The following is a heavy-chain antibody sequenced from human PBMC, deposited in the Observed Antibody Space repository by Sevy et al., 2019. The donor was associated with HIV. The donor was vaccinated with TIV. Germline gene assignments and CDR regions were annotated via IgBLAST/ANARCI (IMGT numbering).Heavy chain of an antibody. CDR2: INSGGGST. J-gene: IGHJ4*02. CDR3: ARAPYSSIYYTY. V-gene: IGHV3-23*01. D-gene: IGHD3-22*01. Sequence: GGSLRLSCAASGFTFTEFVMSWVRQAPGKGLEWVSTINSGGGSTYYADSVKGRFTISRDNSQNTLDLQMNSLRAEDTAVYYCARAPYSSIYYTYWGQGTLVTVSS. CDR1: GFTFTEFV.